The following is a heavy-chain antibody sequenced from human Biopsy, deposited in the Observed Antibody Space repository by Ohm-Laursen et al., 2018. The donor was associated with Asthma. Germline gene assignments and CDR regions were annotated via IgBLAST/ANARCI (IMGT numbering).Heavy chain of an antibody. CDR1: GFAFNNSS. CDR2: ISASGVRT. J-gene: IGHJ5*02. V-gene: IGHV3-23*01. Sequence: SLRLFCAASGFAFNNSSMTWVRQAPGKGLEWVSSISASGVRTFYADSVKGRFTVSRDSSRNTLYLQLSTLRVEDTAVYFCAKITTDRQKANNWFDPWGQGTLVTVSS. D-gene: IGHD3-22*01. CDR3: AKITTDRQKANNWFDP.